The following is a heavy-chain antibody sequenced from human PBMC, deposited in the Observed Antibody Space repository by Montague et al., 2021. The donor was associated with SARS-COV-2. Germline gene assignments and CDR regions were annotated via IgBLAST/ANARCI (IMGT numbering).Heavy chain of an antibody. CDR1: GGSMSSTY. Sequence: SETLSLTCSVSGGSMSSTYWSWVRQPPGKGLEWIGCIYYSGRAFYNPSLKSRVTISVDTSKNQFSLNLSSVTAADTAVYYCARLTVNYGELWGYYHGMDVWGKGTTVTVSS. J-gene: IGHJ6*04. CDR3: ARLTVNYGELWGYYHGMDV. V-gene: IGHV4-59*08. CDR2: IYYSGRA. D-gene: IGHD4-17*01.